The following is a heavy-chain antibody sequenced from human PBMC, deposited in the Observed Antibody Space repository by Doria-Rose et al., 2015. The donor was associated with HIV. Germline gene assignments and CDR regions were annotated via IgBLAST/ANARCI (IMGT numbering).Heavy chain of an antibody. Sequence: EVQLVETGGGLVQPGGSLRVSCAASGISFRNSWMNWIRQAPGKGLEWVANIKRDGSAKWYVDSVKGRFTVSRDNDNNFLYLQMNSLRVGDTAVYYCGSGSGWYSDHWGQGTVVIVSS. CDR1: GISFRNSW. J-gene: IGHJ4*02. CDR3: GSGSGWYSDH. V-gene: IGHV3-7*01. CDR2: IKRDGSAK. D-gene: IGHD6-13*01.